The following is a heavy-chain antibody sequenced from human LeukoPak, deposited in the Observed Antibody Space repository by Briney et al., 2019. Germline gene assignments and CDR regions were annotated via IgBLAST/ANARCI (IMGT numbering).Heavy chain of an antibody. CDR2: ISGSGGST. D-gene: IGHD2-2*01. Sequence: GGSLRLSCAASGFTFSSYAMSWVRQAPGKGLEWVSAISGSGGSTYYADSVKGRFTISSDNSKNTLYLQMNSLRAEDTAVYYCAKCSEGIVVVPAAKDPLYYFDYWGQGTLVTVSS. CDR1: GFTFSSYA. CDR3: AKCSEGIVVVPAAKDPLYYFDY. V-gene: IGHV3-23*01. J-gene: IGHJ4*02.